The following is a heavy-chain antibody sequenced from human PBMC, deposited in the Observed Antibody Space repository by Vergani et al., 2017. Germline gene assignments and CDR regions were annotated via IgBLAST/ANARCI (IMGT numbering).Heavy chain of an antibody. J-gene: IGHJ4*02. V-gene: IGHV4-59*11. CDR3: ARHLNGASGSYRDFDS. CDR1: FDSIRNLY. CDR2: IHYSENT. Sequence: QVQLQESGPGLVKSSETLSLTCSVSFDSIRNLYCNWIRQPPGKGLEWIGSIHYSENTNYNPSLKTRVTISVDTSKNQFSLTLTSVTAADTAVYYCARHLNGASGSYRDFDSWGQGTLVTVSS. D-gene: IGHD3-10*01.